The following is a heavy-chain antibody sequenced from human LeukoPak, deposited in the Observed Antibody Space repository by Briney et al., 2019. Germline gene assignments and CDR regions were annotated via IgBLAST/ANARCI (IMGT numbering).Heavy chain of an antibody. CDR3: ARDQDDFWSGIPYYYYGMDV. Sequence: GRSLRLSCAASGFTFSSYGMHWVRQAPGKGLEWVAVIWYDGGNKYYADSVKGRFTISRDNSKNTLYLQMNSLRAEDTAVYYCARDQDDFWSGIPYYYYGMDVWGQGTTVTVSS. V-gene: IGHV3-33*01. D-gene: IGHD3-3*01. J-gene: IGHJ6*02. CDR2: IWYDGGNK. CDR1: GFTFSSYG.